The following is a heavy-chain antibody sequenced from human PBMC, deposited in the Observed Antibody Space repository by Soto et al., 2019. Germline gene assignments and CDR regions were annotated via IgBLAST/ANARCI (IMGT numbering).Heavy chain of an antibody. J-gene: IGHJ5*02. CDR2: MNPGSGDA. CDR1: GYSFTNND. CDR3: ARMETFGSLNWFDP. Sequence: ASVKVSCKASGYSFTNNDVSWVRQATGQGLEWMGWMNPGSGDAGYAQKFQGRVTMTRDISIATAYMELSSLRSDDTAIYYCARMETFGSLNWFDPWGQGTLVTVSS. D-gene: IGHD3-16*01. V-gene: IGHV1-8*01.